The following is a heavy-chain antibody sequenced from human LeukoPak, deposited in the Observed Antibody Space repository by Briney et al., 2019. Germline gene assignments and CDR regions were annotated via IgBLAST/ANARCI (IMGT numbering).Heavy chain of an antibody. CDR2: IQYDGSKK. Sequence: GGSLRLSCVASGFTFSSNGMHWVRQAPGKGLEWVTFIQYDGSKKYYADSVKGRFAISRDNSKNTLYLEMNSLRAEDTAVYYCARRSGIAVAGAFDYWGQGTLVTVSS. CDR1: GFTFSSNG. J-gene: IGHJ4*02. CDR3: ARRSGIAVAGAFDY. D-gene: IGHD6-19*01. V-gene: IGHV3-30*02.